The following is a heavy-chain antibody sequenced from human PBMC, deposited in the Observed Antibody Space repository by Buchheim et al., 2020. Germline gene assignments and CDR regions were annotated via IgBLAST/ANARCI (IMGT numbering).Heavy chain of an antibody. V-gene: IGHV3-23*01. D-gene: IGHD3-22*01. CDR3: AKDGPDYYDSSGYYYV. CDR1: GFTFSSYA. CDR2: ISGSGGST. Sequence: EVQLLESGGGLVQPGGSLRLSCAASGFTFSSYAMSWVRQAPGKGLEWVSAISGSGGSTYYADSVKGRFTISRDNSKNTLYLKMISLRAEDTDLYYCAKDGPDYYDSSGYYYVWGQGTL. J-gene: IGHJ4*02.